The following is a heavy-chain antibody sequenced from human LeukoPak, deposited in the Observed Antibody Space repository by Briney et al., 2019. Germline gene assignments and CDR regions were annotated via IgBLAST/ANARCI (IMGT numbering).Heavy chain of an antibody. V-gene: IGHV3-30-3*01. CDR3: AREGRERTFDI. CDR1: GFTFSSYA. D-gene: IGHD1-26*01. J-gene: IGHJ3*02. CDR2: ISYDGSNK. Sequence: PGRSLRLSCAASGFTFSSYAMHWVRQAPGKGLEWVAVISYDGSNKYYADSVKGRFTISRDSSKNTLYLQMNSLRAEDTAVYYCAREGRERTFDIWGQGTMVTVSS.